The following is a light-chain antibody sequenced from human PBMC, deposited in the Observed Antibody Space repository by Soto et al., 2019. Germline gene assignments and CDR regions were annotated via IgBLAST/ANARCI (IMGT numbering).Light chain of an antibody. J-gene: IGKJ1*01. Sequence: MTQSPSSLSVSPGERATLSCRANQSVASDFAWYQQKPGQAPTLLIYDASTRASGVPARFSGRGSGTECTLTISSLQSEDFAVYYCQQYNYWPQTFGQGTKVEI. V-gene: IGKV3-15*01. CDR3: QQYNYWPQT. CDR1: QSVASD. CDR2: DAS.